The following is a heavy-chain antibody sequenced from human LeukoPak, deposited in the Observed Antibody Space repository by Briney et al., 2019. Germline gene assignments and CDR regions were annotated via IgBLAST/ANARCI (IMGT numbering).Heavy chain of an antibody. CDR1: GFFFNTYW. J-gene: IGHJ4*02. CDR2: INSDGSKT. Sequence: GGSLRLSCAASGFFFNTYWMHWVRQAPGKGLVWVSRINSDGSKTSHADSVKGRFTISRDNAKNTLYLQMNGLRAEDTAVYYCAREGSLEYYFDYWGRGTLVTVSS. D-gene: IGHD3-10*01. V-gene: IGHV3-74*01. CDR3: AREGSLEYYFDY.